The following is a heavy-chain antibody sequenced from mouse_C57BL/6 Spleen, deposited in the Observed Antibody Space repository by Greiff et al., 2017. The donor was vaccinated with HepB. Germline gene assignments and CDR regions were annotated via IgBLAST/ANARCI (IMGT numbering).Heavy chain of an antibody. J-gene: IGHJ2*01. CDR1: GYTFTSYW. CDR3: ARYDYDGGDFDY. CDR2: IHPNSGST. V-gene: IGHV1-64*01. D-gene: IGHD2-4*01. Sequence: VQLQQPGAELVKPGASVKLSCKASGYTFTSYWMHWVKQRPGQGLEWIGMIHPNSGSTNYNEKFKSKATLTVDKSSSTAYMQLSSLTSEDSAVYYCARYDYDGGDFDYWGQGTTLTVSS.